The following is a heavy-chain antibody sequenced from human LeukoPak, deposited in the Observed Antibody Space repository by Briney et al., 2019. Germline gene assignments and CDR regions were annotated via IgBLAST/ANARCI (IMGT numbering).Heavy chain of an antibody. CDR2: VSSGADNS. J-gene: IGHJ4*02. CDR3: ARDYDYDSSGYSSD. Sequence: PGGSLRLSCESSGFRFRLHSMTWVRQAAGKGLEWVSSVSSGADNSYYADSVKGRFTVSRDYSKNTLYLQMNSLRAEDTAVYYCARDYDYDSSGYSSDWGQGTLVTVSS. V-gene: IGHV3-23*01. CDR1: GFRFRLHS. D-gene: IGHD3-22*01.